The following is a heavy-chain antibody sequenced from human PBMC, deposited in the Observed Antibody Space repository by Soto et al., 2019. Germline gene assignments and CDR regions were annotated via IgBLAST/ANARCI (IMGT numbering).Heavy chain of an antibody. CDR3: ARGQTYYDILTGFPA. D-gene: IGHD3-9*01. CDR2: IYYSGST. J-gene: IGHJ5*02. Sequence: SGTLSLTCTVSCGSISSGGYYWSWIRQHPGKGLEWIGYIYYSGSTYYNPSLKSRVTISVDTSKNQFSLKLSSVTAADTAVYYCARGQTYYDILTGFPAWGQGTLVTVSS. V-gene: IGHV4-31*03. CDR1: CGSISSGGYY.